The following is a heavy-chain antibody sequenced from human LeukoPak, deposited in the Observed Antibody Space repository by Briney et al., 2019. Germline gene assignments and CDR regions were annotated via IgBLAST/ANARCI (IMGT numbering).Heavy chain of an antibody. CDR1: GGTFSSYA. V-gene: IGHV1-18*01. CDR2: ISAYNGKT. J-gene: IGHJ4*02. D-gene: IGHD2-8*01. CDR3: ARTNLDCKNGVCYDY. Sequence: ASVKVSCKASGGTFSSYAISWVRQAPGQGLEWMGWISAYNGKTYYAQKFQGRVTVTTDTSTSTAYMDLRSLRSDDTAVYYCARTNLDCKNGVCYDYWGQGTPVTVSS.